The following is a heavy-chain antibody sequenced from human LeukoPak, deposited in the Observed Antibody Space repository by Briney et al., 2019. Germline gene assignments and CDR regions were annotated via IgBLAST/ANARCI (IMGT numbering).Heavy chain of an antibody. Sequence: GGSLRLSCAASGFTFSDYYMSRIRQAPGKGLEWVSYISSSGSTIYYADSVKGRFTISRDNAKNSLYLQMNSLRAEDTAVYYCASKNSYGSGSYYNSLVPFDYWGQGTLVTVSS. V-gene: IGHV3-11*04. CDR1: GFTFSDYY. D-gene: IGHD3-10*01. J-gene: IGHJ4*02. CDR3: ASKNSYGSGSYYNSLVPFDY. CDR2: ISSSGSTI.